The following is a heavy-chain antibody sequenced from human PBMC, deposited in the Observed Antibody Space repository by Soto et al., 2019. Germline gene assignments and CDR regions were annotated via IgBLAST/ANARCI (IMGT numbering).Heavy chain of an antibody. Sequence: VASVKVSCKASGYTFTSYAMHWVRQAPGQRLEWMGWINAGNGNTKYSQKFQGRVTITRDTSASTAYMELSSLRSEDTAVYYCARGGTLRYFDWLPMYYFDYWGQGTLVTAAS. CDR3: ARGGTLRYFDWLPMYYFDY. D-gene: IGHD3-9*01. CDR2: INAGNGNT. CDR1: GYTFTSYA. J-gene: IGHJ4*02. V-gene: IGHV1-3*01.